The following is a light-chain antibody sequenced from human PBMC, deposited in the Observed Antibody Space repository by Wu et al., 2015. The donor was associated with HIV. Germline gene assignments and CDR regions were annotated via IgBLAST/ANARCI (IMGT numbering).Light chain of an antibody. Sequence: IVLTQSPATLSLSPGETAALSCKASQTVTYNYLAWYLQRPGQPPRLLIYGASNRATDISDRLSGSGSGSNFTLTITTVEADDFGVYYCQQYGDSPLT. J-gene: IGKJ3*01. CDR2: GAS. CDR1: QTVTYNY. V-gene: IGKV3-20*01. CDR3: QQYGDSPLT.